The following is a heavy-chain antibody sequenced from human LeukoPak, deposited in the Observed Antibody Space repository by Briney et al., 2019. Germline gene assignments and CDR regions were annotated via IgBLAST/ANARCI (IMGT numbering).Heavy chain of an antibody. D-gene: IGHD3-16*01. J-gene: IGHJ4*02. Sequence: SETLSLTCTVSGRSISSYYWSWIRQPPGKGLEWIGYIYYSGSTNYNPSLKSRVTISVDTSKNQLSLKLSSVTAADTAVYYCARVPDGGPRGFYFDYWGQGTLVTVSS. CDR2: IYYSGST. CDR3: ARVPDGGPRGFYFDY. V-gene: IGHV4-59*01. CDR1: GRSISSYY.